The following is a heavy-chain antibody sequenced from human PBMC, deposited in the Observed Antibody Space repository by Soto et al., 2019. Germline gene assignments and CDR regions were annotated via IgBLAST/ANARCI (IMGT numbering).Heavy chain of an antibody. CDR1: GFTFSSYA. CDR2: ISYDGSNK. J-gene: IGHJ4*02. D-gene: IGHD2-15*01. V-gene: IGHV3-30-3*01. CDR3: ARFKGCSGGSCYSYFDY. Sequence: QVQLVESGGGAVQPGRSLRLSCAASGFTFSSYAMHWVRQAPGKGLEWVAVISYDGSNKYYADSVKGRFTISRDNSKNTLYLQMNSLRAEDTAVYYCARFKGCSGGSCYSYFDYWGQGTLVTVSS.